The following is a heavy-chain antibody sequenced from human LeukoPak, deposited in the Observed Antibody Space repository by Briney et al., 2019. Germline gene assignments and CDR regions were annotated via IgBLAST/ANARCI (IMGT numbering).Heavy chain of an antibody. Sequence: GGSLRLSCAASGFTFSSYWMSWVRQAPGKGLEWVANIKQDGSEKYYVDSVKGRFTISRDNAKNSLYLQMNSLRAEDTAVYYCAREGGLAVASPFDYWAQGTLVTVSS. J-gene: IGHJ4*02. V-gene: IGHV3-7*03. D-gene: IGHD6-19*01. CDR3: AREGGLAVASPFDY. CDR2: IKQDGSEK. CDR1: GFTFSSYW.